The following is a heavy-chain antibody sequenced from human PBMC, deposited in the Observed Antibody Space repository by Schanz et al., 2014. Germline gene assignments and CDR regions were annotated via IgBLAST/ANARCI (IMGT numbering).Heavy chain of an antibody. CDR3: ARKVVATIGGYYDN. CDR1: GFSFSSYA. CDR2: IGNGGVTI. J-gene: IGHJ4*02. D-gene: IGHD5-12*01. V-gene: IGHV3-23*04. Sequence: EVQLVESGGGLVQPGGSLRLSCATSGFSFSSYAMSWVRQIPGRGLEWVSYIGNGGVTIYYADSVRGRFTISRDNAENTLFLQMNSLRAEDTAVYYCARKVVATIGGYYDNWGQGTLVIVSS.